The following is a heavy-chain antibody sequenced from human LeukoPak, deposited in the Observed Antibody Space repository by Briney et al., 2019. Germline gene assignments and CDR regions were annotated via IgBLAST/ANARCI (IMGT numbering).Heavy chain of an antibody. Sequence: PGGSLILSCAAAGFTFSDYYMSWSRQPPGKGLEWGSYISSSGSTIYYADSVKGRFTISRDNAKNSLYLQMNSLRDEDTAVYYCARVRIPTVTTGVHYFDCGGQGTLVTVS. V-gene: IGHV3-11*04. J-gene: IGHJ4*02. CDR1: GFTFSDYY. CDR3: ARVRIPTVTTGVHYFDC. CDR2: ISSSGSTI. D-gene: IGHD4-17*01.